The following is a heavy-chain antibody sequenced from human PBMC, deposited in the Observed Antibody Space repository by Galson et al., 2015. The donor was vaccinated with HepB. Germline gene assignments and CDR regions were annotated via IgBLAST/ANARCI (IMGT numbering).Heavy chain of an antibody. V-gene: IGHV4-30-4*01. J-gene: IGHJ4*02. CDR2: IYYSGST. D-gene: IGHD3-3*01. CDR1: GGSISSGDYY. CDR3: ARVGPYDFWSGYHFDY. Sequence: TLSLTCTVSGGSISSGDYYWSWIRQPPGKGLEWIGYIYYSGSTYYNPSLKSRVTISVDTSKNQFSLKLSSVTAADTAVYYCARVGPYDFWSGYHFDYWGQGTLVTVSS.